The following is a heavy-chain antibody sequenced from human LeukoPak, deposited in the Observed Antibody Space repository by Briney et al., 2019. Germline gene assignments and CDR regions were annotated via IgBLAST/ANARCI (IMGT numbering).Heavy chain of an antibody. J-gene: IGHJ6*03. CDR2: INHSGST. CDR3: ARVGLRTRGYYYYYMDV. V-gene: IGHV4-34*01. CDR1: GGSFSGYY. Sequence: PSETLSLTCAVYGGSFSGYYWSWIRQPPGKGLEWIGEINHSGSTNYNPSLKSRVTISVDTSKNQFSLKLSSVTAADTAVYYCARVGLRTRGYYYYYMDVWGKGTTVTVSS. D-gene: IGHD3-3*01.